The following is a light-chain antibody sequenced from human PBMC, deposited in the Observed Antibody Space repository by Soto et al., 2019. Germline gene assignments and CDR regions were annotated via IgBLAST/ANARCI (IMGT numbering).Light chain of an antibody. CDR2: DAS. J-gene: IGKJ1*01. CDR3: QHYNSYSEA. Sequence: EIVFTQSPAILSLSPGEKAPPSCRASQSVSGSLGWYQQKPGQAPRLIIYDASVRATGIPARFSGSGSGTEFTLTISSLQPDDFATYYCQHYNSYSEAFGQGTKVDIK. CDR1: QSVSGS. V-gene: IGKV3-11*01.